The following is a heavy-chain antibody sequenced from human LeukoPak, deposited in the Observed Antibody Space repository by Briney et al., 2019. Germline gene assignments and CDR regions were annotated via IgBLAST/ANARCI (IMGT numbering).Heavy chain of an antibody. CDR3: ARADYYDSSGQY. CDR1: GGSISSYY. V-gene: IGHV4-59*01. Sequence: SETLSLTCTVSGGSISSYYWSWIRQPPGKGLEWIGYIYYSGSTNYNPSLKSRVTMSVDTSKNQFSLKLSSVTAADTAVYYCARADYYDSSGQYWGQGTLVTVSS. J-gene: IGHJ4*02. CDR2: IYYSGST. D-gene: IGHD3-22*01.